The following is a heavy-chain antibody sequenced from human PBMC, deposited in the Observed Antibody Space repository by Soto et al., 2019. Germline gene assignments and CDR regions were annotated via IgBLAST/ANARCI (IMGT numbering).Heavy chain of an antibody. CDR3: ARVSGIYYYGMDV. J-gene: IGHJ6*02. V-gene: IGHV4-34*01. CDR2: INHSGST. CDR1: GGSFSVYD. Sequence: SETLSRTCAVVGGSFSVYDGSWIRQPPGKGLEWIGEINHSGSTNYNPSLKSRVTISVDTSKNQFSLKLSSVTAADTAVYYCARVSGIYYYGMDVWGQGTTVT. D-gene: IGHD3-10*01.